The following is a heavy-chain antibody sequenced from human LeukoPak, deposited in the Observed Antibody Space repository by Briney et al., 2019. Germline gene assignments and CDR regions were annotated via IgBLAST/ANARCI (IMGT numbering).Heavy chain of an antibody. V-gene: IGHV3-7*01. CDR1: GFTFSSYW. CDR2: IKQDGSEK. J-gene: IGHJ4*02. CDR3: ARDEFWAYGY. Sequence: GGSLRLSCEGSGFTFSSYWMTWVRQAPGKGLEWVAIIKQDGSEKYYVDSVKGRFTISRDNAKNSLYLQMNSLRAEDTAVYYCARDEFWAYGYWGQGTLVTVSS. D-gene: IGHD4-17*01.